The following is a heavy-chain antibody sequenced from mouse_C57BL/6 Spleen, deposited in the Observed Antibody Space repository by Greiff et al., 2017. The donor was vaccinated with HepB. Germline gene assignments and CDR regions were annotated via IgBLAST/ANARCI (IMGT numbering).Heavy chain of an antibody. J-gene: IGHJ2*01. V-gene: IGHV1-26*01. D-gene: IGHD1-1*01. CDR2: INPNNGGT. Sequence: EVQLQQPGAELVKPGASVKISCKASGYTFTDYYMNWVKQSHGKSLEWIGDINPNNGGTSYNQKFKGKATLTVDKSSSTAYMELRSLTSEDSAVYYCARVGRHFDYWGQGTTLTVSS. CDR1: GYTFTDYY. CDR3: ARVGRHFDY.